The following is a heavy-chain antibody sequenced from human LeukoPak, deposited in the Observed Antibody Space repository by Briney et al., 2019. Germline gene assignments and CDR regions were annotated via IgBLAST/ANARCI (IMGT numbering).Heavy chain of an antibody. V-gene: IGHV4-34*01. J-gene: IGHJ4*02. CDR3: AREAGSGWYGGTRREFDS. D-gene: IGHD6-19*01. CDR1: GGSFSAYY. CDR2: INHSGST. Sequence: PSETLSLTCAVYGGSFSAYYWSWIRQPPGKGLEWIGEINHSGSTNYNPSLKSRVTISVDTSKNQFSLKLSSVTAADTAVYYCAREAGSGWYGGTRREFDSWGQGTLVTVSS.